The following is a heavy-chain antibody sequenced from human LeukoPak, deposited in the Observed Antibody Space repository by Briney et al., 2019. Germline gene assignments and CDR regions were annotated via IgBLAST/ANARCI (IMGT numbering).Heavy chain of an antibody. CDR2: INGDASST. Sequence: GGSLRLSCAASGFTFSSYWMHWVRQAPGKGLVWVSRINGDASSTSYADSVKGRFTISRDNAKNTLYLQMNSPRAEDTAMYYCARVFAGFDYWGQGTLVTVSS. D-gene: IGHD3-3*01. CDR3: ARVFAGFDY. CDR1: GFTFSSYW. V-gene: IGHV3-74*01. J-gene: IGHJ4*02.